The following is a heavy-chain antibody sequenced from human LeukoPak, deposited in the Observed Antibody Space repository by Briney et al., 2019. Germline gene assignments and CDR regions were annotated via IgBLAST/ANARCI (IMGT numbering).Heavy chain of an antibody. CDR3: TGDNFDSSVKFDY. CDR2: IRSKANNYAT. CDR1: GFTFSGSA. D-gene: IGHD3-22*01. Sequence: GGSLRLSCAASGFTFSGSAVHWVRQASGKGLEWVGRIRSKANNYATAYAASVKGRFTISRDDSKNTAYLQMNSLKTEDTAVYYCTGDNFDSSVKFDYWGQGTLVTVSS. J-gene: IGHJ4*02. V-gene: IGHV3-73*01.